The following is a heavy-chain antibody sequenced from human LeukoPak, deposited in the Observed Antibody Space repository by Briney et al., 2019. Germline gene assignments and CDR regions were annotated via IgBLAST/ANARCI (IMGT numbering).Heavy chain of an antibody. Sequence: PGGSLRLSCAASGFTFSSYEMNWVRQAPGKGLEWVSYISSSGSTIYYADSVKDRFTISRDNAKNSLYLQMNSLRAEDTAVYYCARVGLGASLDAFDIWGQGTMVTVSS. CDR1: GFTFSSYE. J-gene: IGHJ3*02. D-gene: IGHD3-10*01. CDR2: ISSSGSTI. V-gene: IGHV3-48*03. CDR3: ARVGLGASLDAFDI.